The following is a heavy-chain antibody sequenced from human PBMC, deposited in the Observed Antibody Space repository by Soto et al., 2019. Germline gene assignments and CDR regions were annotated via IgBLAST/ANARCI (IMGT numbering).Heavy chain of an antibody. CDR1: GYSIRSGYF. V-gene: IGHV4-38-2*01. D-gene: IGHD6-6*01. CDR2: MYHSGIT. J-gene: IGHJ6*02. Sequence: SETLSLTCAVSGYSIRSGYFWGWIRQPPGKGLEWIGSMYHSGITYYNLSLKSRVTISVDTSKNQLSLKLSSATAADTAVYYCARSMYSTSAQLYYGMDVWGQGTTVTVSS. CDR3: ARSMYSTSAQLYYGMDV.